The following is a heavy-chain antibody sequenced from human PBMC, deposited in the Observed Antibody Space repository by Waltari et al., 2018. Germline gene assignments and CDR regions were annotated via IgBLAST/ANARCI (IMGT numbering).Heavy chain of an antibody. D-gene: IGHD3-22*01. CDR1: GGSISSSSYY. CDR3: ARNGDYYDSSGSRWFDP. V-gene: IGHV4-39*07. CDR2: IYYSGST. J-gene: IGHJ5*02. Sequence: QLQLQESGPGLVKPSETLSLTCTVSGGSISSSSYYWGWIRQPPGKGLEWIGSIYYSGSTYYNPSLKSRVTISVDTSKNQFSLKLSSVTAADTAVYYCARNGDYYDSSGSRWFDPWGQGTLVTVSS.